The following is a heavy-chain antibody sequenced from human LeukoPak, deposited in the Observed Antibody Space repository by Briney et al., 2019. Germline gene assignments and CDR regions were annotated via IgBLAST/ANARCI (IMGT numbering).Heavy chain of an antibody. V-gene: IGHV1-18*01. D-gene: IGHD1-26*01. J-gene: IGHJ4*02. Sequence: ASVKVSCKTSGYIFMNYVVTWVRQAPGQGLEWLGWISGYSGDTKYAKRLQGRVTMTKDTTTTTGYLELRGLTSDDTALYCYAEDCATPCEGVGGNYWGQGTLVTVSS. CDR2: ISGYSGDT. CDR3: AEDCATPCEGVGGNY. CDR1: GYIFMNYV.